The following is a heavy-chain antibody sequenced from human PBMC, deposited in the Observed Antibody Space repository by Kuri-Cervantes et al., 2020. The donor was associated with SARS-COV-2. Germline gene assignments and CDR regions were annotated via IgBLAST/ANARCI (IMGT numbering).Heavy chain of an antibody. D-gene: IGHD6-13*01. Sequence: GESLKISCAASGLTFSNYAIHWVRQAPGKGLEWVAVIWYDGENEYYAGSVKGRFTISRDNSKNTLYLQMNSLRADDTAVYYCAKSMSIAAPASDYWGQGTLVTVSS. CDR3: AKSMSIAAPASDY. CDR1: GLTFSNYA. V-gene: IGHV3-33*06. CDR2: IWYDGENE. J-gene: IGHJ4*02.